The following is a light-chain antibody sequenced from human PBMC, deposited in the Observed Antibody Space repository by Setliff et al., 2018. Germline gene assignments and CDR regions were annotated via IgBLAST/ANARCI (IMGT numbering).Light chain of an antibody. CDR2: DVS. J-gene: IGLJ1*01. CDR1: SSDVGAYDY. V-gene: IGLV2-14*03. CDR3: FSYTSSSSYV. Sequence: HSVLTQPASVSGSPGQSITISCTGSSSDVGAYDYVSWYQHHPGRAPKFMIYDVSKRPSGVSNRFSGSKSGNTASLTISGLQAEDEADYYCFSYTSSSSYVFGSGTKVTVL.